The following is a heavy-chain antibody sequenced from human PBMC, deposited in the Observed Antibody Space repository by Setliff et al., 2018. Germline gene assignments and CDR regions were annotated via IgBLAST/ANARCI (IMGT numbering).Heavy chain of an antibody. CDR1: GFSLTSHN. CDR3: AKYTRVVTTTCFDY. D-gene: IGHD2-15*01. V-gene: IGHV3-23*01. CDR2: INGGGTAT. J-gene: IGHJ4*02. Sequence: GESLKISCVASGFSLTSHNIHWVRQAPGKGLEWVSAINGGGTATYYADSVKGRFTISRDNSKNTLYLQMNSLRAEDTAVYYCAKYTRVVTTTCFDYWGQGTLVTVSS.